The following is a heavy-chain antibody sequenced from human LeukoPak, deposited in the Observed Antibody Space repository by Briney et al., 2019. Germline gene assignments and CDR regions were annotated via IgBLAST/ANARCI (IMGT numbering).Heavy chain of an antibody. Sequence: SETLSLACTVSGASITSHSWSWIRQPAGKGLWWIGRIYTSGSTNYHPSLKGRVTISLDTPKNQFSLRLSSVTAADTAVYFRARDPVTAALGPPAYYYYGMDVWRQGTTVTVS. CDR2: IYTSGST. CDR3: ARDPVTAALGPPAYYYYGMDV. CDR1: GASITSHS. V-gene: IGHV4-4*07. J-gene: IGHJ6*02. D-gene: IGHD2-2*01.